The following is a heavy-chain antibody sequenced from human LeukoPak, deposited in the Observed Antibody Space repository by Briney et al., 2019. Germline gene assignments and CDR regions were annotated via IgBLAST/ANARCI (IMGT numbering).Heavy chain of an antibody. CDR2: ISSSGSTI. Sequence: GGSLRLSCEASGFTFSDYYMSWIRQAPGKGLEWVSYISSSGSTIYYADSVKGRFTISRDNAKNSLYLQMNSLRAEDTAVYYCARDLDYYGSGSPPGYWGQGTLVTVSS. J-gene: IGHJ4*02. CDR3: ARDLDYYGSGSPPGY. CDR1: GFTFSDYY. V-gene: IGHV3-11*01. D-gene: IGHD3-10*01.